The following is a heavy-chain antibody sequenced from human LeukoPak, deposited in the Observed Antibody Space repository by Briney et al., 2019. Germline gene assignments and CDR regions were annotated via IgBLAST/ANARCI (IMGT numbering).Heavy chain of an antibody. V-gene: IGHV4-4*07. D-gene: IGHD1-26*01. Sequence: SETLSLTCTVSGGSISSYYWIWVRRPAGKGLEWIGRIYSSGSPNYSPSLKSRVSMSLDASKNQFSPKVNSVTAADTAVYYCARVGGSSYLDAFDIWGPGTMDTVSS. CDR2: IYSSGSP. CDR3: ARVGGSSYLDAFDI. CDR1: GGSISSYY. J-gene: IGHJ3*02.